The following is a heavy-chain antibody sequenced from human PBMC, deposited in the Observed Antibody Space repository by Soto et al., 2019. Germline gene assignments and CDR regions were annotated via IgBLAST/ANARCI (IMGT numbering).Heavy chain of an antibody. CDR2: INWNSGSI. CDR1: GFTFDYYA. D-gene: IGHD6-13*01. V-gene: IGHV3-9*01. CDR3: VKDESINWYSGHFRH. Sequence: PGGSRRRSCAASGFTFDYYAMHGVGQVPGKGLEWVSGINWNSGSIGYGDSVKGRFAISRDNAKNSLHLQMNSLSAEDTAFYYCVKDESINWYSGHFRHWGQGTLVTVSS. J-gene: IGHJ1*01.